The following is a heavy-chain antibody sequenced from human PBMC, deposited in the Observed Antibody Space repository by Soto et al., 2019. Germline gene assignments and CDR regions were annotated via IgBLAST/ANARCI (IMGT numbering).Heavy chain of an antibody. V-gene: IGHV3-64*01. CDR3: ARGPGYYFDY. J-gene: IGHJ4*02. CDR2: ISSNGGST. CDR1: GFTFSSYA. Sequence: EVQLVESGGGLVQPGGSLRLSCAASGFTFSSYAMHWVRQAPGKGLEYVSAISSNGGSTYYANSVKGRFTISRDNSQNTLYLQMGSLGAEDMAVYYCARGPGYYFDYWGQGTLVTVSS.